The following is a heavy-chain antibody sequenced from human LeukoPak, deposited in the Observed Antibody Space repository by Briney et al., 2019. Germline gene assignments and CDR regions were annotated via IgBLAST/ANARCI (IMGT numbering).Heavy chain of an antibody. V-gene: IGHV1-18*01. Sequence: ASVKVSCKASGYTFTSYGISWVRQAPGQGLEWMGWISAYNGNTNYAQKLQGRVTMTTDTSTSTAYMELRSLRSDDTAVYYCARGGVDLLPYCGGDCYYTPFDYWGQETLVTVSS. D-gene: IGHD2-21*02. CDR3: ARGGVDLLPYCGGDCYYTPFDY. CDR1: GYTFTSYG. CDR2: ISAYNGNT. J-gene: IGHJ4*02.